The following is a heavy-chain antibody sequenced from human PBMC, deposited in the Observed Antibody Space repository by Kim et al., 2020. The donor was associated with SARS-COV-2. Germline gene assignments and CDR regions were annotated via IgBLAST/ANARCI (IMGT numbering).Heavy chain of an antibody. D-gene: IGHD3-10*01. J-gene: IGHJ4*02. CDR2: INHSGST. CDR3: ARETGTMVRGGYFDY. CDR1: GGSFSGYY. Sequence: SETLSLTCAVYGGSFSGYYWSWIRQPPGKGLEWIGEINHSGSTNYNPSLKSRVTISVDTSKNQFSLKLSSVTAADTAVYYCARETGTMVRGGYFDYWGQG. V-gene: IGHV4-34*01.